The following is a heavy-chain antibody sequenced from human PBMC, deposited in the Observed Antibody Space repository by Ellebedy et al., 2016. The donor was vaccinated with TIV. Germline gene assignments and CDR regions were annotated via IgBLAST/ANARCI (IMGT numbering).Heavy chain of an antibody. CDR2: ISHDGSSQ. J-gene: IGHJ3*01. CDR3: ARDPVGVGPAFDV. Sequence: LSLTCVASGFTFDSYAMHWVRQAPGKGLEWVAVISHDGSSQYYADSVKGRFTIPRDNSKDPLFLQMNSLKAEDTAIYFCARDPVGVGPAFDVWGQGTMVTVSS. V-gene: IGHV3-30-3*01. CDR1: GFTFDSYA. D-gene: IGHD4-23*01.